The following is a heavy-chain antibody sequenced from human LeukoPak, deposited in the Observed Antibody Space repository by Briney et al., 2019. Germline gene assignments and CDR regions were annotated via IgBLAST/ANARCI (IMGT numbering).Heavy chain of an antibody. V-gene: IGHV1-69*13. CDR2: IIPIFGTA. CDR1: GGSFIRYA. D-gene: IGHD3-10*01. J-gene: IGHJ4*02. Sequence: SVKVSCKASGGSFIRYAISWVRQAPGQGLEWMGGIIPIFGTANYAQKFQGRVTVTADESTRTAYMELRTLRSEDTAIYYCARVGSAYGSGSYLLCYWGQGTLVTVSS. CDR3: ARVGSAYGSGSYLLCY.